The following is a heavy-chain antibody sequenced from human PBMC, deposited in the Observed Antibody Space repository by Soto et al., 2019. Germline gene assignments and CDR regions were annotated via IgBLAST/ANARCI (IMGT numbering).Heavy chain of an antibody. CDR3: ARVGFRGLIEAGTFLDY. Sequence: QVQLVESGGGVVQPGRSLRLSCAASGFTFSSYAMHWVRQAPGKGLEWVAVISYDGSNKYYADSVKGRFTISRDNSKNTLYLQMNSLRAEDTAVYYCARVGFRGLIEAGTFLDYWGQGTLVTVSS. V-gene: IGHV3-30-3*01. J-gene: IGHJ4*02. CDR1: GFTFSSYA. CDR2: ISYDGSNK. D-gene: IGHD6-19*01.